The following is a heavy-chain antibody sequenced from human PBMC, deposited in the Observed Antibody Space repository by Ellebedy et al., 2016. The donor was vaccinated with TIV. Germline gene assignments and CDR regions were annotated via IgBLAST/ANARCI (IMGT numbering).Heavy chain of an antibody. CDR1: GYTFNKYW. D-gene: IGHD4-17*01. CDR3: GRLTHDFGDYVVNY. J-gene: IGHJ4*02. V-gene: IGHV5-10-1*01. CDR2: IDPSDSYT. Sequence: GESLKISCKGSGYTFNKYWITWVRQMPGKGLEWMGMIDPSDSYTKYSPSFRGHITISIDKSISTAYLEWSSLTASDTAMYYCGRLTHDFGDYVVNYWGQGTLVTVSS.